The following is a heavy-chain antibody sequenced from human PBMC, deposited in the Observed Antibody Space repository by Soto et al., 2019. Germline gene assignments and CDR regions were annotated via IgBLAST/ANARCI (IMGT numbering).Heavy chain of an antibody. J-gene: IGHJ6*02. V-gene: IGHV3-73*01. Sequence: GGSLRLSCAASGFTFSGSAMHWVRQASGKWLEWVGRIRSKANSYATAYAASVKGRFTISRDDSKNTAYLQMNSLKTEDTAVYYCTRSGYYDRWGPYYYYGMDVWGQGXTVTVYS. CDR2: IRSKANSYAT. D-gene: IGHD3-3*01. CDR3: TRSGYYDRWGPYYYYGMDV. CDR1: GFTFSGSA.